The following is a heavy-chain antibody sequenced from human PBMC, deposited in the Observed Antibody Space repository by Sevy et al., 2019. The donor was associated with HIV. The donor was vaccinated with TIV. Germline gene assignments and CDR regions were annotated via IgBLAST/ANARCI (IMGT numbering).Heavy chain of an antibody. Sequence: GGSLRLSCAASGFTFSSYAMSWVRQAPGKGLEWVSAISGSGGSTYYVDSVNGRFTISRDNSKNTLYLQMNSLRAEDMAVYYCAKDGVRRETGAFDIWGQGTMVTVSS. CDR2: ISGSGGST. D-gene: IGHD3-10*01. CDR1: GFTFSSYA. J-gene: IGHJ3*02. V-gene: IGHV3-23*01. CDR3: AKDGVRRETGAFDI.